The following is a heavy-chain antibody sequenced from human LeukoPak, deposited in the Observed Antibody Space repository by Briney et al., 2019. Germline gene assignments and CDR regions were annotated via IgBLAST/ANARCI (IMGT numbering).Heavy chain of an antibody. CDR3: ARGILDI. V-gene: IGHV4-59*01. D-gene: IGHD6-13*01. CDR2: FYYSGST. Sequence: SETLSLTCTLSGGSINTYYWSWVRQPPGKGLEWIGCFYYSGSTNYNPSLKSRVTISADTSKTQFSLKLTSVTAADTAVYYCARGILDIWGRGTMVTVSS. J-gene: IGHJ3*02. CDR1: GGSINTYY.